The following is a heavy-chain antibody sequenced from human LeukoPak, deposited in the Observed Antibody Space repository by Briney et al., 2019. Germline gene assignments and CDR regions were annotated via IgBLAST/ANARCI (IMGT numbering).Heavy chain of an antibody. CDR1: GYTFTDYY. Sequence: ASVKVSCKASGYTFTDYYLHWVRQAPGQGLEWMGWINPNRGGTLYAQKFQGRVTMTGDTSISTAYMELTRLRSDDTAVYYCAKGFSGIAAADHFDYWGQGTLVTVSS. V-gene: IGHV1-2*02. CDR2: INPNRGGT. CDR3: AKGFSGIAAADHFDY. D-gene: IGHD6-13*01. J-gene: IGHJ4*02.